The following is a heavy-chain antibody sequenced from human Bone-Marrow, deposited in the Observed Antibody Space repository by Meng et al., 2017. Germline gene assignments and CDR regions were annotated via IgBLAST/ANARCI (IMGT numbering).Heavy chain of an antibody. V-gene: IGHV3-30*14. CDR3: ARDGIYCGGDCYSFCQNNDAFAI. D-gene: IGHD2-21*02. Sequence: GGSLRLSCAASGFTFSSYAMHWVRQAPGKGLEWVAFISYDGSNKYYADSVKGRFTISRDNSKNTLYLQMNSLRAEEKAVYYCARDGIYCGGDCYSFCQNNDAFAIWGQGTKVTVSS. CDR2: ISYDGSNK. J-gene: IGHJ3*02. CDR1: GFTFSSYA.